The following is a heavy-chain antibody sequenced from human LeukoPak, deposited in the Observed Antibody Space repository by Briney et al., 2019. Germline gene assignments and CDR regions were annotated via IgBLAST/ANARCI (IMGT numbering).Heavy chain of an antibody. Sequence: PGGSLRLSCAASEFIFSNYGMHWVRQAPGKGLEWVAFIHYDGPEKYYGDSVKGRFTISRDNSNNTVYLQMSSLTAEDTAVYYCAKDVVGHQWVEYYWGQGTLVTVSS. J-gene: IGHJ4*02. D-gene: IGHD2-2*01. CDR1: EFIFSNYG. CDR2: IHYDGPEK. V-gene: IGHV3-30*02. CDR3: AKDVVGHQWVEYY.